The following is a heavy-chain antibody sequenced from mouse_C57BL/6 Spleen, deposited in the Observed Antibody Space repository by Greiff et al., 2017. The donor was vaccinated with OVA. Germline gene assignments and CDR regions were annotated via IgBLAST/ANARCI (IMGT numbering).Heavy chain of an antibody. V-gene: IGHV1-26*01. Sequence: EVQLQQSGPELVKPGASVKISCKASGCTFTDYYMNWVKQSHGKSLEWIGDINPNNGGTSYNQKFKGKATLTVDKSSSTAYMELRSLTSEDSAVYYCARSKGWYFDVWGTGTTVTVSS. CDR1: GCTFTDYY. CDR2: INPNNGGT. J-gene: IGHJ1*03. CDR3: ARSKGWYFDV.